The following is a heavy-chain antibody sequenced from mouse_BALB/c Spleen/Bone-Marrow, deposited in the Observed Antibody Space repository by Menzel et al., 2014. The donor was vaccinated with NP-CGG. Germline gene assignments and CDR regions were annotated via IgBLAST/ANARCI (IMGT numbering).Heavy chain of an antibody. CDR2: IYPYNGVT. J-gene: IGHJ3*01. V-gene: IGHV1S29*02. Sequence: SGPELLKPGASVKISCKASGYTFTDYNIHWVKQSHGKSLEWIGYIYPYNGVTAYNQKFKSKATLTVDNSSSTAYMEFRSLTSEDSAVYYCARIYYGYEFTYWGQGTLVTVSA. D-gene: IGHD2-2*01. CDR1: GYTFTDYN. CDR3: ARIYYGYEFTY.